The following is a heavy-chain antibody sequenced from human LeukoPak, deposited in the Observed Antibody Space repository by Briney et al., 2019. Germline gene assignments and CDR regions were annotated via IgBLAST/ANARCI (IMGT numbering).Heavy chain of an antibody. CDR1: GDSVSSNSA. Sequence: SQTLSLTCAISGDSVSSNSAWNWIRPSPSRGLEWLGRTNYRSKWYNDYAVSVKSRITINPDTSKNQFSLQLNSVTPEDTAVYYCARQNNYGNDYYGMDVWGQGTTVTVSS. V-gene: IGHV6-1*01. CDR3: ARQNNYGNDYYGMDV. J-gene: IGHJ6*02. D-gene: IGHD5-18*01. CDR2: TNYRSKWYN.